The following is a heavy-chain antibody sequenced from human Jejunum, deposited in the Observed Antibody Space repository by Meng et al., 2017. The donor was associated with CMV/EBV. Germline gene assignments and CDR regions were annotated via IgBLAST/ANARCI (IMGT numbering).Heavy chain of an antibody. D-gene: IGHD3-3*01. CDR2: VYHTGST. CDR1: SYY. CDR3: ARTVDNFWSRYSPRFGMDV. J-gene: IGHJ6*02. V-gene: IGHV4-59*01. Sequence: SYYWSWIRQSPGKGLEWIGYVYHTGSTTYNPSLESRVTMSVDRSNNEFSLNLGSVTAADTAVYYCARTVDNFWSRYSPRFGMDVWGQGTTVTVSS.